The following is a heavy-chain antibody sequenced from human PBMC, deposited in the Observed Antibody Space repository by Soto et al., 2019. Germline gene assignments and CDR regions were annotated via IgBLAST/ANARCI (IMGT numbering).Heavy chain of an antibody. CDR3: ATDLYGMDV. Sequence: EVQLLESGGGLEQPGGSLRLSCAASGFTFSSYAMSWVRQAPGKGLEWVSAISGGSGGSTNYADSVKGRFTVSRDNPKNTLYLQMNSLRAEDTAVYFCATDLYGMDVWGQGTTVTVSS. J-gene: IGHJ6*02. V-gene: IGHV3-23*01. CDR2: ISGGSGGST. CDR1: GFTFSSYA.